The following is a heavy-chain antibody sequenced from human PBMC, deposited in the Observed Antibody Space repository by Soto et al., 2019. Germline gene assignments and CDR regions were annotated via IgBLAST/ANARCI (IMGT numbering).Heavy chain of an antibody. Sequence: GGSLRLSCAASGFTFSSYAMSWVRQAPGKGLEWVSAISGSGGSTYYADSVKGRFTISRDNSKNTLYLQMNSLRAEDTAVYYCAKRKMAGRRAIDAFDIWGQGTMVTVSS. CDR1: GFTFSSYA. D-gene: IGHD6-19*01. CDR3: AKRKMAGRRAIDAFDI. V-gene: IGHV3-23*01. J-gene: IGHJ3*02. CDR2: ISGSGGST.